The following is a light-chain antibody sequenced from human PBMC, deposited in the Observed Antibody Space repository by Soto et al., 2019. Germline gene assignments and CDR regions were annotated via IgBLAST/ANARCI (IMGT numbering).Light chain of an antibody. CDR2: GAS. CDR3: QQYKNWLPET. J-gene: IGKJ1*01. CDR1: QRVSSN. Sequence: EILMTHSPATLSVSPGERPTLSCRASQRVSSNFAWYQQKPCQAPRLLIYGASTWATGIPDRFSGSGSGTEFPLTVSSVQSEHFAVYYCQQYKNWLPETFGQGTKVQIK. V-gene: IGKV3-15*01.